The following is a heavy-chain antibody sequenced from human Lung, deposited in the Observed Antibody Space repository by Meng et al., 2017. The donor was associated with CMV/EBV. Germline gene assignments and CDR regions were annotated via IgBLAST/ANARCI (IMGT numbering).Heavy chain of an antibody. J-gene: IGHJ5*02. CDR3: ARASYGSGSPLGESWFDP. D-gene: IGHD3-10*01. CDR2: IHSSGST. V-gene: IGHV4-31*03. CDR1: GGSISSGGYY. Sequence: VKLQEAGPGLVKPSPTLSLTCTCSGGSISSGGYYGSWIRQHPGKGPEWIGYIHSSGSTYYNPSLRSRLTISVDTSKNQFSLKLSSVTAADTAVYYCARASYGSGSPLGESWFDPWGQGTLVTVSS.